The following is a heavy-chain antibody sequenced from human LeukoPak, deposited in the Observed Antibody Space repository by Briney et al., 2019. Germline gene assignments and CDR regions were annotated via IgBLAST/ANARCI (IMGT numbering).Heavy chain of an antibody. CDR1: GFTVSSNY. D-gene: IGHD2-2*01. Sequence: PGGSLRLSCAASGFTVSSNYMSWVRQAPGKGLEWVSVIYSGGSTYYADSVKGRFTISRDNSKNTLYLQMNSLRAEDTAVYYCARDYRYCSSTSCYDYYYYYGMDVWGQGTTVTVSS. J-gene: IGHJ6*02. CDR3: ARDYRYCSSTSCYDYYYYYGMDV. CDR2: IYSGGST. V-gene: IGHV3-53*01.